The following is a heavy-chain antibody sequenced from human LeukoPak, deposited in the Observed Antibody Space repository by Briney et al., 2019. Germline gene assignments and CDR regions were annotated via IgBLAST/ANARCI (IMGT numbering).Heavy chain of an antibody. Sequence: ASVKVSCKASGYTFTGYYMHWVRQAPGQGLEWMGWINPNSGGTNYAQKFQGRVTMTRDTSISTAYMELSRLRSDDTAVYYCARPYVWGSYRWLYYFDYWGQGTLVTVSS. D-gene: IGHD3-16*02. CDR3: ARPYVWGSYRWLYYFDY. V-gene: IGHV1-2*02. CDR1: GYTFTGYY. CDR2: INPNSGGT. J-gene: IGHJ4*02.